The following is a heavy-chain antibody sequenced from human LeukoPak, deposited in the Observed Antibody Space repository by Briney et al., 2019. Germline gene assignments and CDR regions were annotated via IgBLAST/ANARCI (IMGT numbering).Heavy chain of an antibody. D-gene: IGHD1-26*01. CDR3: ARGVLGATQFFDY. Sequence: ASVKVSCKASGYTFTGYYMHLVRQAPGQGLEWMGRINPNSGGTNYAQKFQGRVTMTRDTSISTAYMELSRLRSDDTAVYYCARGVLGATQFFDYWGQGTLVTVSS. J-gene: IGHJ4*02. CDR2: INPNSGGT. CDR1: GYTFTGYY. V-gene: IGHV1-2*06.